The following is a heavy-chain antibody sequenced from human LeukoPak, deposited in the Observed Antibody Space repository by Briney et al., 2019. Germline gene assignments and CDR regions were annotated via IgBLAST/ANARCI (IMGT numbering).Heavy chain of an antibody. CDR1: AFTFSSYA. CDR3: ARAGVTIDY. CDR2: ISGSGSGT. J-gene: IGHJ4*02. V-gene: IGHV3-23*01. D-gene: IGHD4-17*01. Sequence: PGGSLRLSCAASAFTFSSYAMSWVRQAPGKGLEWVSAISGSGSGTYYADSVKGRFTISRDNSKNTLYLQMNSLRAEDTAVYYCARAGVTIDYWGQGTLVTVSS.